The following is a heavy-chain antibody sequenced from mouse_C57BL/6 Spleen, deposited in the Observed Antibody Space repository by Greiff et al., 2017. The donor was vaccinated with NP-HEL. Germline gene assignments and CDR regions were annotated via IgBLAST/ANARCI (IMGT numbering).Heavy chain of an antibody. CDR2: INYDGSST. J-gene: IGHJ1*03. CDR3: ARGARVRWYFDV. Sequence: EVQLVESEGGLVQPGSSMKLSCTASGFTFSDYYMAWVRQVPEKGLEWVANINYDGSSTYYLDSLKSRFIISRDNAKNILYLQMSSLKSEDTATYYCARGARVRWYFDVWGTGTTVTVSS. D-gene: IGHD3-3*01. CDR1: GFTFSDYY. V-gene: IGHV5-16*01.